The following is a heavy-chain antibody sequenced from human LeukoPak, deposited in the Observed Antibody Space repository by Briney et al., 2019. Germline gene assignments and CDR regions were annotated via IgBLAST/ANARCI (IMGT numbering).Heavy chain of an antibody. Sequence: GGSLRLSCAASGFTFSSHSMNWVRQAPGKGLEWVSSISSSSNYIYYADSVKGRFTISRDNAKNSLYLQMNSLRAEDTAVYYCARSPPRNAFDIWGQGTMVTVSS. J-gene: IGHJ3*02. CDR1: GFTFSSHS. V-gene: IGHV3-21*01. CDR3: ARSPPRNAFDI. CDR2: ISSSSNYI.